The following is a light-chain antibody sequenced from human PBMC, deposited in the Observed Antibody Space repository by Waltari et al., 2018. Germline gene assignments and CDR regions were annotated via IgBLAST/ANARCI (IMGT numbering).Light chain of an antibody. CDR2: GAS. CDR1: QSVSIN. Sequence: EVVMTQSPATLSVSPGERATLSCRASQSVSINLDWDQQKPGQAPRLLIYGASTRATGIPARFSGSGSGTEFTLTISSLQSEDFAVYYCQQYNDWPRTFGQGTKVEIK. J-gene: IGKJ1*01. CDR3: QQYNDWPRT. V-gene: IGKV3-15*01.